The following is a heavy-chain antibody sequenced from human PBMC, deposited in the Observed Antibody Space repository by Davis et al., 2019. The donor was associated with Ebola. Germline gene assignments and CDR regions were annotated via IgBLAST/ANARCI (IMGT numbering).Heavy chain of an antibody. Sequence: GESLKLSCAASGFTLSSYWMNWVRQGPGKGLEWVANIKHDGSKKNYVDSVKDRFTIYRDSAKNSLFLQMNNLRAEDTAVYYCARDSGIFGDYYFDSWGQGTLVTVSS. D-gene: IGHD3-10*02. CDR1: GFTLSSYW. CDR3: ARDSGIFGDYYFDS. V-gene: IGHV3-7*01. J-gene: IGHJ4*02. CDR2: IKHDGSKK.